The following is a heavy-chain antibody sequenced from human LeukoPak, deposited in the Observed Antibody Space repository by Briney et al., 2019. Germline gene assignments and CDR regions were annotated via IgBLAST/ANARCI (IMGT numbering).Heavy chain of an antibody. V-gene: IGHV4-31*03. Sequence: PSETLSLTCTVSGGSISSGGYYWSWIRQHPGKGLEWIGYIYYSGSTYYNPSLKSRVTISVDTSKNQFSLKLSSVTAADTAVYYCARVYCSGGSCYPLQLDYWGQGTLVTVSS. D-gene: IGHD2-15*01. CDR2: IYYSGST. CDR1: GGSISSGGYY. J-gene: IGHJ4*02. CDR3: ARVYCSGGSCYPLQLDY.